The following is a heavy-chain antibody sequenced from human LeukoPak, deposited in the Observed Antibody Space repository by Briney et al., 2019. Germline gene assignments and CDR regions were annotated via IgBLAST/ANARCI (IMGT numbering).Heavy chain of an antibody. CDR1: GGTFSSYA. CDR3: ARALIYGGNEDY. CDR2: INPSGGST. Sequence: ASVKVSCKASGGTFSSYAISWVRQAPGQGLEWMGIINPSGGSTSYAQNFQGRVTMTRDTSTSTVYMELNSLRSEDTAVYYCARALIYGGNEDYWGQGTLVTVSS. D-gene: IGHD4/OR15-4a*01. V-gene: IGHV1-46*01. J-gene: IGHJ4*02.